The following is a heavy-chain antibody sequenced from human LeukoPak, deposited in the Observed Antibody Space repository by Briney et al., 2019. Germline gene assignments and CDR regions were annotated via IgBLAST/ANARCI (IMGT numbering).Heavy chain of an antibody. CDR2: IYYSGST. J-gene: IGHJ5*02. Sequence: KPSETLSLTCTVSGGSISSYYWSWIRQPPGKGLEWIGYIYYSGSTNYNPSLKSRVTISVDTSKNQFSLKLSSVTAADTAVYYCATMVPELLWFGEGGWFDPWGQGTLVTVSS. CDR1: GGSISSYY. CDR3: ATMVPELLWFGEGGWFDP. V-gene: IGHV4-59*08. D-gene: IGHD3-10*01.